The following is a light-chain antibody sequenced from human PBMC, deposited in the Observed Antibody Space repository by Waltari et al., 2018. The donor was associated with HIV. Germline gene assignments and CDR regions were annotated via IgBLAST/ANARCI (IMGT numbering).Light chain of an antibody. J-gene: IGLJ2*01. CDR3: AAWTDSLSGVV. CDR1: FGGKT. V-gene: IGLV1-44*01. CDR2: TND. Sequence: QSVLTQPPSASGTPGQRVTISCSGSFGGKTVTWYQQLPGTAPKLLMYTNDRRASGVPDRFSGSKSDTSASLAISGLQSEDEADYYCAAWTDSLSGVVFGGGTKLSVL.